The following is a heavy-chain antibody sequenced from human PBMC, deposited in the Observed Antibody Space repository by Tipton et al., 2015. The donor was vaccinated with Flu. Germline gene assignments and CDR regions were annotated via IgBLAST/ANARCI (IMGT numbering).Heavy chain of an antibody. CDR1: GASISSTSYF. CDR3: ARVGLLTVFGILISNHFDP. V-gene: IGHV4-39*07. CDR2: IYHNGGT. J-gene: IGHJ5*02. D-gene: IGHD3-3*01. Sequence: GLVKPSETLSLTCAVSGASISSTSYFWGWIRQPPGKGLEWIGTIYHNGGTYFKSSLRSRLSMAADTSKNQFSLKLNSVTAADTAVYYCARVGLLTVFGILISNHFDPWGQGTLVTVSS.